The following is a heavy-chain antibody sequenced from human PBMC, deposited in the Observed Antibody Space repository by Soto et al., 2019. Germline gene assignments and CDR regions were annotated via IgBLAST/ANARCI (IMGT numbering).Heavy chain of an antibody. CDR1: GYTFTSYG. Sequence: QVQLVQSGAEVKKPGASVKVSCKASGYTFTSYGISWVRQAPGQGLEWMGRISAYNGNTNYAQKPQGRVTMTTDTXTSTDDMELRSLRADDTAVYVWARVVGALGHWFDPWGQGTLVTVSS. V-gene: IGHV1-18*01. CDR2: ISAYNGNT. CDR3: ARVVGALGHWFDP. J-gene: IGHJ5*02. D-gene: IGHD1-26*01.